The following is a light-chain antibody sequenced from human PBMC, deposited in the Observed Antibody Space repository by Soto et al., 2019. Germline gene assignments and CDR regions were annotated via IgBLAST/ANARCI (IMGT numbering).Light chain of an antibody. J-gene: IGLJ3*02. Sequence: QSVLTQPRSVSGSPGQSVTISCTGTSSDVGYYHYVSWYQQHPGKVPKLMIYDVTKRPSGVPDRFSGSKSGNTASLTISGLQAEDEADYYCCSHAGTYTWVFGGGTKVTVL. CDR1: SSDVGYYHY. CDR2: DVT. CDR3: CSHAGTYTWV. V-gene: IGLV2-11*01.